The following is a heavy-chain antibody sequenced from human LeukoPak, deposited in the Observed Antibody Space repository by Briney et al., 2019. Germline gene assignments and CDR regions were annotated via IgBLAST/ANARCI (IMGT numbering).Heavy chain of an antibody. D-gene: IGHD5-18*01. J-gene: IGHJ6*02. CDR2: ISAYNGNT. V-gene: IGHV1-18*01. Sequence: ASVKVSCKASGYTFTNYGISWVRQAPGQGLEWMGWISAYNGNTNYAQNLQGRVTMTTDTSTSTAYMELRSLRSDDTAVYYCARAQEGQLWLSYYYYYGMDVWGQGTTVTVSS. CDR3: ARAQEGQLWLSYYYYYGMDV. CDR1: GYTFTNYG.